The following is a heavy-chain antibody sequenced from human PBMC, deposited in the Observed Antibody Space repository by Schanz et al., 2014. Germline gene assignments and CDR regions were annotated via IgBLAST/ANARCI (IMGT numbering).Heavy chain of an antibody. V-gene: IGHV3-23*04. CDR2: ISSGGNP. J-gene: IGHJ6*02. Sequence: EVQLVESGGGLVQPGGSLRLSCAASGFTFRGYAMSWVRQAPGRGLEWVSSISSGGNPYYANSVKGRFGISRDNAKNSLFLQMNSLRAEDTAVYYCLAPDYGMDVWGQGTTVTVSS. CDR1: GFTFRGYA. CDR3: LAPDYGMDV.